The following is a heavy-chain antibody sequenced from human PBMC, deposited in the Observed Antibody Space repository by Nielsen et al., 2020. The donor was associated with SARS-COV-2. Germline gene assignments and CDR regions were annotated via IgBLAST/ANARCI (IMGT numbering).Heavy chain of an antibody. V-gene: IGHV3-7*03. J-gene: IGHJ4*02. CDR2: IKQDGSEK. CDR1: GFTFTSYA. CDR3: ARPTTVVTLFDY. D-gene: IGHD4-23*01. Sequence: GESLKISCVASGFTFTSYAMSWVRQAPGKGLEWVANIKQDGSEKYYVDSVKGRFTISRDNAKNSLYLQMNSLRAEDTAVYYCARPTTVVTLFDYWGQGTLVTVSS.